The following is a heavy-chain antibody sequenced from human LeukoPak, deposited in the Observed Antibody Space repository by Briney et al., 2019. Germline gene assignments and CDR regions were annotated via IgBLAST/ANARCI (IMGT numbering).Heavy chain of an antibody. D-gene: IGHD2-2*01. CDR2: IYYSGGNT. J-gene: IGHJ4*02. CDR1: GFMFSNFA. Sequence: PGGSLRLSCAASGFMFSNFAMSWVRQAPGKGLEWVSTIYYSGGNTYSADSVKGRFTISRDNAKNTPYLQMNSLRAEDTAVYYCAKDQGQAVVPRRFDNWGQGTLVTVSS. CDR3: AKDQGQAVVPRRFDN. V-gene: IGHV3-23*01.